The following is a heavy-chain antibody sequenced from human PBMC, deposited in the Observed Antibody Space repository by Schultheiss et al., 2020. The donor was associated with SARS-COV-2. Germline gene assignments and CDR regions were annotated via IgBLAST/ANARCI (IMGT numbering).Heavy chain of an antibody. J-gene: IGHJ4*02. CDR1: GFRFSDHY. CDR2: IRDKTNSYTT. V-gene: IGHV3-72*01. Sequence: GGSLRLSCAASGFRFSDHYMDWVRQAPGKGLEWVGRIRDKTNSYTTEYAASVKGRFTVSRDDSKNSLYLQMNSLKTEDTAVYYCVTRGYWGQGTLVTVSS. CDR3: VTRGY.